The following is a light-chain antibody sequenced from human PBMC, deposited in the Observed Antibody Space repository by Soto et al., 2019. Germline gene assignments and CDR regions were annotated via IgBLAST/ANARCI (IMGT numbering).Light chain of an antibody. V-gene: IGKV3-20*01. J-gene: IGKJ3*01. CDR3: QQYGTSPFT. Sequence: EIVLTQSPGTLSLSPGERATLSCRASQTVSNSYLAWFQQRPGQAPRLLIYGASSRATGIPDRFSGSGSGTDFTRTIHRLEPEDFAVYYCQQYGTSPFTFGPGTKVDIK. CDR2: GAS. CDR1: QTVSNSY.